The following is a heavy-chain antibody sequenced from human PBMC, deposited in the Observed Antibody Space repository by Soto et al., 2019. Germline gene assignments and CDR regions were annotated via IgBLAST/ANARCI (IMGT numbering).Heavy chain of an antibody. D-gene: IGHD3-16*01. CDR2: MNPNSGNT. J-gene: IGHJ2*01. CDR1: GYTFTSYD. CDR3: AREITAYWYFDL. Sequence: QVQLVQSGAEVKKPGASVKVSCKASGYTFTSYDINWVRQATGQGLEWMGWMNPNSGNTGYAQKFQGRGTMTRNTSISTAYMELSSLRSDDTAVYYCAREITAYWYFDLWGRGTLVTVSS. V-gene: IGHV1-8*01.